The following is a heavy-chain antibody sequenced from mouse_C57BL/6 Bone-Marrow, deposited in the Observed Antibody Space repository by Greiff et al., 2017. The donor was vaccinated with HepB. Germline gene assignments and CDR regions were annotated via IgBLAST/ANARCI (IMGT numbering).Heavy chain of an antibody. Sequence: QVQLQQPGAELVRPGSSVKLSCKASGYTFTSYWMDWVKQRPGQGLEWIGNIYPSDSETHYNQKFKDKATLTVDKSSSTAYMQLSSLTSEDSAVYYGARPLWLRRSPFAYWGQGTLVTVSA. CDR3: ARPLWLRRSPFAY. J-gene: IGHJ3*01. V-gene: IGHV1-61*01. D-gene: IGHD2-2*01. CDR1: GYTFTSYW. CDR2: IYPSDSET.